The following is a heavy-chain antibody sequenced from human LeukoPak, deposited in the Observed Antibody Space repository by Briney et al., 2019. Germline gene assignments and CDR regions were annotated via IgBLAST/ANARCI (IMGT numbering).Heavy chain of an antibody. D-gene: IGHD4-17*01. CDR3: ARRGTVTTPYYYYYYGMDV. V-gene: IGHV1-18*01. CDR1: GYTFTSYG. CDR2: ISAYNGNT. J-gene: IGHJ6*02. Sequence: GASVKVSCKASGYTFTSYGISWVRQAPGQGLEWMGWISAYNGNTNYTQKLQGRVTMTTDTSTSTAYMELRSLRSDDTAVYYCARRGTVTTPYYYYYYGMDVWGQGTTVTVSS.